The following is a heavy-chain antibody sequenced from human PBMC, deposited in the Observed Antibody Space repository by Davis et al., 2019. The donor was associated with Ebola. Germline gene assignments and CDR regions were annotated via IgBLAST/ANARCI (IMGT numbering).Heavy chain of an antibody. CDR2: VRYDGSDK. CDR1: GFTFNNYG. J-gene: IGHJ4*02. V-gene: IGHV3-30*02. Sequence: GRSLKISCAASGFTFNNYGMHWVRQAPGKGLEWVAFVRYDGSDKYYADSVKGRFTISKDNSKNTLFLQMSSLRAEDTAVYYCAKDPSTTTVTNLFDYWGQGTLVTVSS. CDR3: AKDPSTTTVTNLFDY. D-gene: IGHD4-17*01.